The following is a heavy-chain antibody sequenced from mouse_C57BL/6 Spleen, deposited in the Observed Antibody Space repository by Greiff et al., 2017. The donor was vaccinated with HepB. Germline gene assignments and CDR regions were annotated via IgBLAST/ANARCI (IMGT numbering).Heavy chain of an antibody. CDR1: GYTFTSYW. J-gene: IGHJ3*01. CDR2: IDPSDSYT. Sequence: VQLRQPGAELVKPGASVKLSCKASGYTFTSYWMQWVKQRPGQGLEWIGEIDPSDSYTNYNQKFKGKATLTVDTSSSTAYMQLSSLTSEDSAVYYCARYSNYEGAYWGQGTLVTVSA. D-gene: IGHD2-5*01. CDR3: ARYSNYEGAY. V-gene: IGHV1-50*01.